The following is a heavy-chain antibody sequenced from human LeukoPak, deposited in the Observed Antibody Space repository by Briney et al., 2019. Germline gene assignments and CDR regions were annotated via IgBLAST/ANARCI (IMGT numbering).Heavy chain of an antibody. CDR3: ARILNSYDSSGYFDY. D-gene: IGHD3-22*01. CDR2: IYGGGNT. Sequence: GGSLRLSCAASGLTVSRSYMIWVRQAPGRGLEWVSIIYGGGNTYYADSVKGRFTIPRDNSKNTLYLQMNRLRAEDTAVYYCARILNSYDSSGYFDYWGQGTLVTVSS. V-gene: IGHV3-66*01. J-gene: IGHJ4*02. CDR1: GLTVSRSY.